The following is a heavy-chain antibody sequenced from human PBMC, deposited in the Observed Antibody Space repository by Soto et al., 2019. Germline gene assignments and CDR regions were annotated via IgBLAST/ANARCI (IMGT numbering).Heavy chain of an antibody. Sequence: QVQLQESGPGLVKPSGTLSLTCAVSSGSISSSNWWSWVRQPPGKGLEWIGEIYHSVSTNYNPSLKSRVTISVDKSKNQFSMKLSSVTAADTAVYYCASRGTMVRGVADYYYMDVWGKGTTVTVSS. D-gene: IGHD3-10*01. CDR2: IYHSVST. V-gene: IGHV4-4*02. CDR1: SGSISSSNW. CDR3: ASRGTMVRGVADYYYMDV. J-gene: IGHJ6*03.